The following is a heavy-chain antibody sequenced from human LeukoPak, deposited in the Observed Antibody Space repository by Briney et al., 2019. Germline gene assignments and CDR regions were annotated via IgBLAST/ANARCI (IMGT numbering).Heavy chain of an antibody. CDR3: ARDSQQQPATRWFDP. Sequence: GGSLRLSCAASGFTFSSYWMHWVRQAPGKGLVWASRINSDGSSTSYADSVKGRFTISRDNAKNTLYLQMNSLRAEDTAVYYCARDSQQQPATRWFDPWGQGTLVTVSS. D-gene: IGHD6-13*01. V-gene: IGHV3-74*01. CDR1: GFTFSSYW. J-gene: IGHJ5*02. CDR2: INSDGSST.